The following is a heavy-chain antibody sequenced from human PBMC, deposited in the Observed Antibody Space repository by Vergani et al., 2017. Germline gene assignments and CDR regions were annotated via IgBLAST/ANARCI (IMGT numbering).Heavy chain of an antibody. CDR3: ATIGYRRWGYYLDY. Sequence: QVQLQESGPGLVKPPGTLSLTCAVSGDSISSNNCWTWVRQPPGKGLEWIGEICDTEDTKYSPSLKSRVTVSVDESRNLFSLRLNSVTAADTAVYYCATIGYRRWGYYLDYWGQGILVTVSS. CDR1: GDSISSNNC. J-gene: IGHJ4*02. V-gene: IGHV4-4*03. D-gene: IGHD2-2*02. CDR2: ICDTEDT.